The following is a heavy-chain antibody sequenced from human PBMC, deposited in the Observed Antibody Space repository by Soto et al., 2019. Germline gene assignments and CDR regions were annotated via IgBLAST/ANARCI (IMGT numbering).Heavy chain of an antibody. CDR2: IWHSGYT. V-gene: IGHV4-4*02. D-gene: IGHD2-15*01. CDR1: GGSITSRNW. J-gene: IGHJ4*02. CDR3: AKVGGREVVAFDS. Sequence: QVQLRESGPGLVKPSGTLSLTCGVSGGSITSRNWWRWVRQPPGKGLEWIGDIWHSGYTNFNPSLPTRVAISLDESRKEFSLNLTSVTAADTAMYYCAKVGGREVVAFDSWGQGALVIVSS.